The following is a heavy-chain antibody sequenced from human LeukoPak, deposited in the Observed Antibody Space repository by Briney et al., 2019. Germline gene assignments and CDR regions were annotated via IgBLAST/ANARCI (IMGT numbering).Heavy chain of an antibody. CDR2: ISWNSGGI. CDR1: GFTFYDYA. V-gene: IGHV3-9*01. Sequence: SLRLSCAASGFTFYDYAMHWVRQAPGKGLEWVSGISWNSGGIGYADSVKGRFTVSRDNAKNSLYLQMNSLRAEDTALYYCAKEPSSGYYFDYWGQGTLVTVSS. CDR3: AKEPSSGYYFDY. D-gene: IGHD7-27*01. J-gene: IGHJ4*02.